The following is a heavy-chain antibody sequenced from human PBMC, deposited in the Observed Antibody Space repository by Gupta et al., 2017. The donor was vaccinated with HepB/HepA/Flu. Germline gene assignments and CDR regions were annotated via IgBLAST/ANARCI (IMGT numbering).Heavy chain of an antibody. J-gene: IGHJ4*02. CDR3: AKALYGGFDY. V-gene: IGHV3-23*01. D-gene: IGHD2-8*01. CDR2: ISGSATTT. CDR1: GFTFSTYA. Sequence: EVQLLQSGGGLVQPGGSLRLSWGGSGFTFSTYAMSWARRAPGKGLEWVSGISGSATTTTYADSVKGRFTISRDNSKNTLSLQMSSLRAEDTAIYYCAKALYGGFDYWGQGTLVTVSS.